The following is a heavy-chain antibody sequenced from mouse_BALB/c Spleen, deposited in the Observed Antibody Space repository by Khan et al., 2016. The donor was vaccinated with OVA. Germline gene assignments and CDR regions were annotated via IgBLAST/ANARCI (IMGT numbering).Heavy chain of an antibody. CDR3: TRDRIDY. Sequence: VQLQESGAELAKPGASVKMSCKASGYTFTTYWMHWIKQRPGQGLEWIGYINATSGYTDYNEKFTNRATLSADKSSSTAYMQLTSLTSEDSAVYYCTRDRIDYWGQGTTLTVSS. J-gene: IGHJ2*01. CDR2: INATSGYT. V-gene: IGHV1-7*01. CDR1: GYTFTTYW.